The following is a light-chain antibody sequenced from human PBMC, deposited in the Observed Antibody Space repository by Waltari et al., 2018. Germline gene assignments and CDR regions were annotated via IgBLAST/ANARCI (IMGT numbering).Light chain of an antibody. Sequence: QSVLTQPPSASGTPGQRVTISCSGSSSNIGSNVVNWYQQVPGTTPKLLIYRNDQRPSGVPDRVSGSKSGTSASLAISGLRSEDEADYYCAAWDDKLGGRWEFGGGTKLTVL. CDR3: AAWDDKLGGRWE. CDR2: RND. V-gene: IGLV1-47*01. CDR1: SSNIGSNV. J-gene: IGLJ2*01.